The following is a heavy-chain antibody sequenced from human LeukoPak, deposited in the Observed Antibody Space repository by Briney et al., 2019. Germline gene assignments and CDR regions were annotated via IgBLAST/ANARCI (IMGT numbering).Heavy chain of an antibody. CDR3: ARDGHQLLYGLDP. CDR1: GGSISSYY. J-gene: IGHJ5*02. V-gene: IGHV4-39*07. CDR2: IYYSGST. Sequence: SETLSLTCTVSGGSISSYYWGWIRQPPGKGLEWIGSIYYSGSTYYNPSLKSRVTISVDTSKNQFSLKLSSVTAADTAVYYCARDGHQLLYGLDPWGQGTLVTVSS. D-gene: IGHD2-2*02.